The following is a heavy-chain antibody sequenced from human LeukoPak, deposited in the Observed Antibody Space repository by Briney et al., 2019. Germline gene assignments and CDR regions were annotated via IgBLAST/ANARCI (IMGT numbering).Heavy chain of an antibody. Sequence: SETLSLTCTASGGSLNNYYWSWIRQPPGKGLEWMGYIYYRGSTNYNPSLKSRVTISVDTSKNQFSLKLSSVTAADTAVYYCARLTRHYYASRNYYRPNWVDPWGQGTLGTVSS. CDR1: GGSLNNYY. V-gene: IGHV4-59*01. CDR2: IYYRGST. CDR3: ARLTRHYYASRNYYRPNWVDP. D-gene: IGHD3-10*01. J-gene: IGHJ5*02.